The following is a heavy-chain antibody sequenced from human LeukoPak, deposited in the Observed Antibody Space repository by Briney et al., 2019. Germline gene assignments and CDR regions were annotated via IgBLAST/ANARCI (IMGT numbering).Heavy chain of an antibody. CDR3: ARAKYDFWSGYYTWWFDP. V-gene: IGHV4-59*01. Sequence: SETLSLTCTVSGGSISSYYWSWIRQPPGKGLEWIGYIYYSGSTNYNPSLKSRVTISVDTSKNQFSLKLSSVTAADTAVYYCARAKYDFWSGYYTWWFDPWGRGTLVTVSS. CDR2: IYYSGST. CDR1: GGSISSYY. J-gene: IGHJ5*02. D-gene: IGHD3-3*01.